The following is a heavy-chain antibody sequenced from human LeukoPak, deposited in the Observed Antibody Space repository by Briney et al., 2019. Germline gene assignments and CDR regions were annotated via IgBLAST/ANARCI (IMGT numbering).Heavy chain of an antibody. V-gene: IGHV4-34*01. CDR2: INHSGST. CDR1: GGSFSGYY. D-gene: IGHD6-13*01. J-gene: IGHJ4*02. CDR3: ARGGNKAAAAHDY. Sequence: SETLSLTCAVYGGSFSGYYWSWIRQPPGKGLEWIGEINHSGSTNYNPSLKSRVTISVDTSKNQFSLKLSSVTATDTAVYYCARGGNKAAAAHDYWGQGTLVTVSS.